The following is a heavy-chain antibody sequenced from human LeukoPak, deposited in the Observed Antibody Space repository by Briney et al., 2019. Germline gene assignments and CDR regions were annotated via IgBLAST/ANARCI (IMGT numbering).Heavy chain of an antibody. CDR3: ARERYYYDSSGYYYYYYGMDV. D-gene: IGHD3-22*01. CDR2: ICYDGSNK. J-gene: IGHJ6*02. Sequence: GGSLRLSCAASGFTFSSYGMHWVRQAPGKGLEWVAVICYDGSNKYYADSVKGRFTISRDNSKNTLYLQMNSLRAEDTAVYYCARERYYYDSSGYYYYYYGMDVWGQGTTVTVSS. CDR1: GFTFSSYG. V-gene: IGHV3-33*01.